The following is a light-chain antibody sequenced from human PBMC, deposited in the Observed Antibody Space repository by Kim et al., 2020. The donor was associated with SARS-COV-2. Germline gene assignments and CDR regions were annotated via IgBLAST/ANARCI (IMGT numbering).Light chain of an antibody. Sequence: SYELTQPPSVSVSPGQTARITCSGDALPKKYSYWYQKKSGQAPVLVVYDDNKRPSGIPETFSGSSTGTMATLTISRAQLEDEADYYCFSTDITGNLWVFGGGTRLTVL. J-gene: IGLJ2*01. CDR3: FSTDITGNLWV. CDR1: ALPKKY. V-gene: IGLV3-10*01. CDR2: DDN.